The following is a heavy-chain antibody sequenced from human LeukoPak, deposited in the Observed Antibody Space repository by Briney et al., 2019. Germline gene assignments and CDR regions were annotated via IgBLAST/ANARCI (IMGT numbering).Heavy chain of an antibody. Sequence: SVRVSCKASGGTFSSYAISWVRQAPGQGLEWMGGIIPIFGTANYAQKFQGRVTITTDESTSTAYMELSSLRSEDTAVYYCARTYYYDSSGYYEYDYWGQGTLVTVSS. J-gene: IGHJ4*02. D-gene: IGHD3-22*01. CDR1: GGTFSSYA. CDR2: IIPIFGTA. CDR3: ARTYYYDSSGYYEYDY. V-gene: IGHV1-69*05.